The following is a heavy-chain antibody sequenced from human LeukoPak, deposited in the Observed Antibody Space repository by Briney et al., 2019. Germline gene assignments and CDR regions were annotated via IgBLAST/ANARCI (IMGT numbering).Heavy chain of an antibody. Sequence: SETLSLTCAVYGGSFSGYYWSWIRQPPGKGLEWIGEINHSGSTNYNPSLKSRVTISVDTSKNQFSLKLSSVTAADTAVYYCARGPDYDYWGQGTLVTVSS. CDR1: GGSFSGYY. CDR3: ARGPDYDY. V-gene: IGHV4-34*01. CDR2: INHSGST. J-gene: IGHJ4*02. D-gene: IGHD5-12*01.